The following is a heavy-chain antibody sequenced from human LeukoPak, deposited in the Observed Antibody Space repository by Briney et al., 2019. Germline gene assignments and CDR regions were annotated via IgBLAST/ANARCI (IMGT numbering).Heavy chain of an antibody. D-gene: IGHD6-13*01. CDR2: IYYSGST. V-gene: IGHV4-39*01. Sequence: PSETLSLTCTVSGGSISSSSYYWGWIRQPPGKGLEWIGSIYYSGSTYYNPSLKSRVTISVDTSKNQFSLKLSSVTAADTAVYYCARGAAGTFSYWGQGTLVTVSS. CDR3: ARGAAGTFSY. CDR1: GGSISSSSYY. J-gene: IGHJ4*02.